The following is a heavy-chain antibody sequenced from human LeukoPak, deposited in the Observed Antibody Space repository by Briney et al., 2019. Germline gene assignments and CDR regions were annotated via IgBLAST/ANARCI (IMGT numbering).Heavy chain of an antibody. Sequence: GGSLRLSCAASGFTFSRSAMTWVRQAPGKGLEWVSGIADNGATYYADSVKGRFTISRDNAKNSLYLQMNSLRAEDTALYYCAKGVDYYDSSGFYYGMDVWGQGTTVTVSS. J-gene: IGHJ6*02. CDR3: AKGVDYYDSSGFYYGMDV. V-gene: IGHV3-23*01. CDR1: GFTFSRSA. D-gene: IGHD3-22*01. CDR2: IADNGAT.